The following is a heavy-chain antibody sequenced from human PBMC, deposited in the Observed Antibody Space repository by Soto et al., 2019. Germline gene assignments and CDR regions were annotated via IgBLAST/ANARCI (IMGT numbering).Heavy chain of an antibody. CDR3: RSSTGKAGLYWYFDL. V-gene: IGHV4-4*02. J-gene: IGHJ2*01. CDR1: GGSINSSDW. D-gene: IGHD6-13*01. Sequence: QVQLQESGPGLVKPSGTLSLTCAVSGGSINSSDWWSWVRQPPGKGLEWIGEIYHSGTTNYNPSLKSRFTISLDKSKKQFSLNLSSVTDADAAVYYCRSSTGKAGLYWYFDLWGRGTLVTVSS. CDR2: IYHSGTT.